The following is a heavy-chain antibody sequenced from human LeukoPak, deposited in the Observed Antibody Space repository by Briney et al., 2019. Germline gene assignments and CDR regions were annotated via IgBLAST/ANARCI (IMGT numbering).Heavy chain of an antibody. Sequence: PGESLRLSCAASGFTFSSYSMNWVRQAPGKGLEWVSSISSSSSYIYYADSVKGRFTISRDNAKNSLYLQMNSLRAEDTAVYYCARAHNGDYGPPCDYWGQGTLVTVSS. CDR3: ARAHNGDYGPPCDY. D-gene: IGHD4-17*01. J-gene: IGHJ4*02. CDR2: ISSSSSYI. CDR1: GFTFSSYS. V-gene: IGHV3-21*01.